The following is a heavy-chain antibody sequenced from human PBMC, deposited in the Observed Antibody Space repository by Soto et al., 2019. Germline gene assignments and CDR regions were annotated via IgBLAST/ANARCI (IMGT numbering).Heavy chain of an antibody. D-gene: IGHD3-22*01. Sequence: GGSLRLSCAASGFTFSSYWMSWVRQAPGKGQEWVANIKQDGSEKYYVDSVKGRFTVSRDNAKNSLYLQMNSLRAEDMAVYYCARGLIYDSSGYYFDSWGQGTLVTVSS. V-gene: IGHV3-7*02. J-gene: IGHJ4*02. CDR1: GFTFSSYW. CDR3: ARGLIYDSSGYYFDS. CDR2: IKQDGSEK.